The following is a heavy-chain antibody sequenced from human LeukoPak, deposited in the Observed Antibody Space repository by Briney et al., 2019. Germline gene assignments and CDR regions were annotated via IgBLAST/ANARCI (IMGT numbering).Heavy chain of an antibody. V-gene: IGHV1-18*01. CDR3: ARIAYCGGDCYTTYFDY. D-gene: IGHD2-21*01. J-gene: IGHJ4*02. CDR2: ISAYNGNI. CDR1: GYTFTSYG. Sequence: ASVKVSCKASGYTFTSYGISWVRQAPGQGLEWMGWISAYNGNINYAQKLQGRFTMTTDTSTSTAYMELRSLRSDDTAVYYCARIAYCGGDCYTTYFDYWGQGTLVTVSS.